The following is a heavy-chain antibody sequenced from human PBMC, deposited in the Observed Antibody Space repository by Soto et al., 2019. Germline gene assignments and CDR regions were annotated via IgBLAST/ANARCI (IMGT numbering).Heavy chain of an antibody. J-gene: IGHJ6*01. CDR3: AREGQAPYYYYGMDV. CDR1: GYTFTNYG. Sequence: QVQVVQSGDEVKKPGASVKVSCKASGYTFTNYGFSWVRQAPGQGLEWMGWISGYNGNTKYAEKFQGRVTMTTDTSTSTAHRELRSLRSDDTAVYYCAREGQAPYYYYGMDVW. CDR2: ISGYNGNT. V-gene: IGHV1-18*01.